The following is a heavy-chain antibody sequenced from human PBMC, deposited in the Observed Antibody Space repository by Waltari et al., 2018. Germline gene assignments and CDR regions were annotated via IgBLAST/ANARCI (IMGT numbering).Heavy chain of an antibody. D-gene: IGHD2-2*01. Sequence: EVQLVESGGGLVQPGGSLRLSCATSGFTFSTYSMAWVRQAPGKGLEWVANIKQDGREEYDVGSVEGLFSISRDNAKNSLYLQMSSLRAEDTAVYYCARERGGYCSGTSCPRSFDYWGQGTLVTVSS. CDR1: GFTFSTYS. V-gene: IGHV3-7*01. CDR2: IKQDGREE. CDR3: ARERGGYCSGTSCPRSFDY. J-gene: IGHJ4*02.